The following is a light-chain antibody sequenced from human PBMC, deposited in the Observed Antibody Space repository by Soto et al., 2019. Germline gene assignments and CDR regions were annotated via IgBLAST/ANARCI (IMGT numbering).Light chain of an antibody. J-gene: IGLJ3*02. V-gene: IGLV2-14*01. CDR3: SSYTSSSTQV. CDR2: EVS. Sequence: QSVLTQPASVSGSPGQSITISCTGTSSDVGGYNYVSWYQQHPGKAPKLMIYEVSNRPSGVSNRFSGSKSGNTASLTISGLQAEAEADYYCSSYTSSSTQVFGGGTKLTVL. CDR1: SSDVGGYNY.